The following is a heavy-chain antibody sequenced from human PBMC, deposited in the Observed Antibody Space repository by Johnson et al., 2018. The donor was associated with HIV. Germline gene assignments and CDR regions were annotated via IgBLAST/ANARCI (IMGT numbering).Heavy chain of an antibody. Sequence: VQLVESGGGLVKPGGSLRLSCAASGFTVSSNYMSWVRQAPGKGLEWVSVIYSGGSTYYADSVKGRFTISRDNSKNTLYLQMNSLRAEDTAVYYCARVSYGSGTQGAFDIWGQGTMVTVSS. CDR1: GFTVSSNY. CDR3: ARVSYGSGTQGAFDI. CDR2: IYSGGST. D-gene: IGHD3-10*01. J-gene: IGHJ3*02. V-gene: IGHV3-66*02.